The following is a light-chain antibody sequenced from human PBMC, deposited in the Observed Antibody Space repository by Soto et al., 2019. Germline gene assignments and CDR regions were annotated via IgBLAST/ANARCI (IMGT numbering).Light chain of an antibody. Sequence: DIQMTQSPSSLSASVGASVTITCRASQGISSYLAWYQQKPGKVPRLLIYAASTLQSGVPSRFSGSGSGTDFILTISSLQPEDVATYYCQKYDSAPSLTFGGGTKVEIK. CDR2: AAS. CDR3: QKYDSAPSLT. CDR1: QGISSY. V-gene: IGKV1-27*01. J-gene: IGKJ4*01.